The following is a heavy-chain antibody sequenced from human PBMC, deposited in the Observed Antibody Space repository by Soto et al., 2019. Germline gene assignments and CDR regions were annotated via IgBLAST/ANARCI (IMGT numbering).Heavy chain of an antibody. J-gene: IGHJ6*02. CDR1: GFTFSTYA. CDR3: VKSQQWGLPLSGALDV. CDR2: VVGGGRST. V-gene: IGHV3-23*01. Sequence: EVQLLESGGGSVQSGGSLRLSCGASGFTFSTYAMSWVRQAPGKGLEWVSAVVGGGRSTYYADSVKGRFTISRDNSNNKLYLQMNNLRAGDTAVYYCVKSQQWGLPLSGALDVWGRGTTVTVSS. D-gene: IGHD6-19*01.